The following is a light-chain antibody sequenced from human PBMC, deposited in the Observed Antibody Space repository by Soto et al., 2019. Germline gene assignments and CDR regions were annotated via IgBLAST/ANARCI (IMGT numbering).Light chain of an antibody. Sequence: DVVMTQSPLSLPVTLGPPASIYCRSSQSLLDSDDGNTYLDWYLQKPGKAPKXMIYKASTLKSGVPSRFSGSGSGTEFALTISSLQPDDVATYYCQHYNSYSEALGQGTKVDIK. J-gene: IGKJ1*01. CDR2: KAS. V-gene: IGKV2-40*01. CDR1: QSLLDSDDGNTY. CDR3: QHYNSYSEA.